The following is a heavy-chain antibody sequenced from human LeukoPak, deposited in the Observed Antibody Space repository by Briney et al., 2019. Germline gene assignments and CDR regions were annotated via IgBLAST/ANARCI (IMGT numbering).Heavy chain of an antibody. V-gene: IGHV4-34*01. D-gene: IGHD2-15*01. CDR3: ARGPVRTYCSGGSCYSNIRFDP. CDR2: INHSGST. J-gene: IGHJ5*02. CDR1: GGSFRGYY. Sequence: PSETLSLTCAVYGGSFRGYYWSWMRQPPGKGLEWIGEINHSGSTNYNPSLKSRVTISVDTSKNQFSLKLSSVTAADTAVYYCARGPVRTYCSGGSCYSNIRFDPWGQGTLVTVSS.